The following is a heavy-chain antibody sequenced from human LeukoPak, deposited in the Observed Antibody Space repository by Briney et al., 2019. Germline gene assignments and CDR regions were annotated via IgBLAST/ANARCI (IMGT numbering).Heavy chain of an antibody. D-gene: IGHD1-26*01. CDR1: GASISGSGYY. Sequence: PSETLSLTCAVSGASISGSGYYWGWIRQPPGKGLEWIGNIYYSGSTYYNASLQSRVTISIDTSKNQFSLRLNSVTAADTAMHYCAKSGGYGLIDYWGQGTLVTVSS. J-gene: IGHJ4*02. CDR3: AKSGGYGLIDY. V-gene: IGHV4-39*01. CDR2: IYYSGST.